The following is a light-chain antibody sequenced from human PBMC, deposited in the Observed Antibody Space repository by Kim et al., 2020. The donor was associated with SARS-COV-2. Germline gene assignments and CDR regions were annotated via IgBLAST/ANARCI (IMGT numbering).Light chain of an antibody. Sequence: IQMTQSPSTLSASVGDRVTITCRASQSISNRLAWYQQKPGKAPKSLIYKASVLESGVPSRFSGSGSGTEFTLTISGLQPDDFASYYCLQYNNYPYTFGQGTKLEI. J-gene: IGKJ2*01. CDR3: LQYNNYPYT. V-gene: IGKV1-5*03. CDR2: KAS. CDR1: QSISNR.